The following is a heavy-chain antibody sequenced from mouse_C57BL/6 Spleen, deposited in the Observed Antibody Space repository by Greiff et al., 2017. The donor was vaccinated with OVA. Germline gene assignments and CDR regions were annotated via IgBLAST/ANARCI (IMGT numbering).Heavy chain of an antibody. CDR1: GFTFSSYA. CDR2: ISDGGSYT. J-gene: IGHJ2*01. D-gene: IGHD1-1*02. V-gene: IGHV5-4*01. CDR3: ARDNYGHYFDY. Sequence: EVMLVESGGGLVKPGGSLKLSCAASGFTFSSYAMSWVRQTPEKRLEWVATISDGGSYTYYPDNVKGRFTISRDNAKNNLYLQMSHLKSEDTAMYYCARDNYGHYFDYWGQGTTLTVSS.